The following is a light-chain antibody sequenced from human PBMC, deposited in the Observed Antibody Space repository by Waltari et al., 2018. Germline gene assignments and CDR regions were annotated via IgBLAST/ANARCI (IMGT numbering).Light chain of an antibody. Sequence: QPVLTQSSSASASLGSSVKLTCALSSGHSTNIIAWHPQQPGKAPRFLMHREGSGPYQKGSGVPDRFSGSSSGADRYLTISNLQSEDEADYYCETWVSHTHAFGGGTKLTVL. J-gene: IGLJ2*01. CDR2: REGSGPY. CDR1: SGHSTNI. V-gene: IGLV4-60*03. CDR3: ETWVSHTHA.